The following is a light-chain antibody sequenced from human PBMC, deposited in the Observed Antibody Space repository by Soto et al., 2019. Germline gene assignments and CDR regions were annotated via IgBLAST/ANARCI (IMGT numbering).Light chain of an antibody. CDR3: QRYGSSPTFT. V-gene: IGKV3-20*01. CDR1: QRVSSSY. J-gene: IGKJ2*01. CDR2: GAS. Sequence: EIVLTQSRCTLSLSPGERATLSCRASQRVSSSYLAWYQQKPGQAPRLLIYGASTRATGIPDRFSGSGSGTDFTLTISRLEPEDFAVYFCQRYGSSPTFTFGQGTKVEI.